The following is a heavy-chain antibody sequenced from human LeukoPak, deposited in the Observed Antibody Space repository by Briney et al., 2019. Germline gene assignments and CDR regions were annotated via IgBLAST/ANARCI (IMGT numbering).Heavy chain of an antibody. CDR2: INPNSGGT. J-gene: IGHJ6*03. Sequence: ASVKVSCKASGYTFTGYYMHWVRQAPGQGLEWMGWINPNSGGTNYAQKFQGRVTMTRDTSISTAYMELSRLRSDDTAVYYCARGADCYYYYYMDVWGKGTTVTISS. CDR1: GYTFTGYY. V-gene: IGHV1-2*02. CDR3: ARGADCYYYYYMDV.